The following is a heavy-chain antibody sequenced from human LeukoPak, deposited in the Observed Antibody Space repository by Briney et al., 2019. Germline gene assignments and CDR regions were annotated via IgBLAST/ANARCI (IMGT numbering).Heavy chain of an antibody. V-gene: IGHV3-11*04. CDR3: ARDGRYCSSASCSPYYYYYYMDV. D-gene: IGHD2-2*01. CDR2: ISSSGSTM. Sequence: GGSLRLSCPASGFTFSDYYMSWIRQAPGKGLEWVSYISSSGSTMYYADSVKGRFTISRDNARNSLYLQMNSLRAEDTAVYYCARDGRYCSSASCSPYYYYYYMDVWGKGTTVTVSS. J-gene: IGHJ6*03. CDR1: GFTFSDYY.